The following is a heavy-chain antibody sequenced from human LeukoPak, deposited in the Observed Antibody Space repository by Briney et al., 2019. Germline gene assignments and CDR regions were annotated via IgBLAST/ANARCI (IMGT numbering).Heavy chain of an antibody. V-gene: IGHV1-69*04. J-gene: IGHJ4*02. D-gene: IGHD5-24*01. CDR2: IIPILGVA. Sequence: RASVKVSCKASGGTFSSYAISWVRQAPGQGLEWMGRIIPILGVANYAQKFRGRVTITADKSTSTAYMELSSLRSEDTAVYYCARDFSGYNIFDYWGQGTLVTVSS. CDR3: ARDFSGYNIFDY. CDR1: GGTFSSYA.